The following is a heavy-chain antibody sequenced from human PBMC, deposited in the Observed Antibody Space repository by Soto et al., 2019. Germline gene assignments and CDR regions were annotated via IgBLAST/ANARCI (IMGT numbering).Heavy chain of an antibody. Sequence: QVQLQESGPGLVKPSETLSLTCTVSGGSISSYYWSWIRQPPGKGLEWIGDIYYSGSTNYNPSLKSRVTISVDTSKNQFSLNLSSVTAADAAVYYCARAYGVGAGDDWGPGTLVTVSS. J-gene: IGHJ4*02. V-gene: IGHV4-59*01. CDR1: GGSISSYY. CDR2: IYYSGST. CDR3: ARAYGVGAGDD. D-gene: IGHD4-17*01.